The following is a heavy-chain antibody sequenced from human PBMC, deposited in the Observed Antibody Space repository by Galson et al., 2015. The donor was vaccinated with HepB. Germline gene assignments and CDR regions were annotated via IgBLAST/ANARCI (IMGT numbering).Heavy chain of an antibody. Sequence: QSGAEVKKPGESLKISCKGSGYSFTSYWIGWVRQMPGKGLEWMGIIYPGDSDTRYSPSFQGQVTISADKSISTAYLQWSSLKASDTAMYYCAIPLYYYDSSGYFNWFDPWGQGTLVTVSS. CDR1: GYSFTSYW. CDR2: IYPGDSDT. J-gene: IGHJ5*02. D-gene: IGHD3-22*01. CDR3: AIPLYYYDSSGYFNWFDP. V-gene: IGHV5-51*03.